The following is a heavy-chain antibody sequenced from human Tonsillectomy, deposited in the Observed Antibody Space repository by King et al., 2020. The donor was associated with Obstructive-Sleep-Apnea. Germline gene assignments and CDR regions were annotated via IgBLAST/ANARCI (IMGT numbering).Heavy chain of an antibody. Sequence: QLVQSGGGLVKPGGSLRLSCAASGFTFSSYSMNWVRQAPGNGLEWVSSISSSSSYRYYADSVKGRFTISRDNAKNSLYLQMNSLRAEDTAVYYCASDRGYSYGQPYYYYTMDVWGQGTTVTVSS. D-gene: IGHD5-18*01. CDR3: ASDRGYSYGQPYYYYTMDV. V-gene: IGHV3-21*01. CDR2: ISSSSSYR. CDR1: GFTFSSYS. J-gene: IGHJ6*02.